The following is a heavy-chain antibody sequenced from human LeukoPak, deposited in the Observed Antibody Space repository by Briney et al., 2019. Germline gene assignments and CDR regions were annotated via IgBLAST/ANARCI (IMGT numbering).Heavy chain of an antibody. D-gene: IGHD2/OR15-2a*01. CDR2: IIPIFGTA. CDR1: GGTFSSYA. CDR3: ARDSAETTFRPSYYFDY. Sequence: SVNVSCKASGGTFSSYAISWVRQAPGQGLEWMGGIIPIFGTANYAQKFQGRVTITADESTSTAYMELSSLRSEDTAVYYCARDSAETTFRPSYYFDYWGQGTLVTVSS. V-gene: IGHV1-69*01. J-gene: IGHJ4*02.